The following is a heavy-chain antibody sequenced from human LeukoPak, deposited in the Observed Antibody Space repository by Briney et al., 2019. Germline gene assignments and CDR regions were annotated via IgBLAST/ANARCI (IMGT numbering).Heavy chain of an antibody. CDR3: ARGTAGIAAAGTFLWGYYYYGMDV. CDR1: GGTFSSYA. CDR2: IIPIFGTA. Sequence: SVKVSCKASGGTFSSYAISWVRQAPGQGLEWMGGIIPIFGTANYAQKFQGRVTITADESTSTAYMELSSLRSEDTAVYYCARGTAGIAAAGTFLWGYYYYGMDVWGQGTTVTVSS. J-gene: IGHJ6*02. D-gene: IGHD6-13*01. V-gene: IGHV1-69*13.